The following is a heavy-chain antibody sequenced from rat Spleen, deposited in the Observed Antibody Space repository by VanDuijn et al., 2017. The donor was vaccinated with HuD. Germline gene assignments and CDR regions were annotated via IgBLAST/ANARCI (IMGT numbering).Heavy chain of an antibody. D-gene: IGHD1-2*01. V-gene: IGHV5-27*01. CDR2: ISPSGVST. J-gene: IGHJ2*01. CDR3: TREDYYSNYNDY. CDR1: GFTFSNYD. Sequence: EVQLVESGGGLVQPGRSLKLSCAASGFTFSNYDMAWVRQAPTKGLEWVASISPSGVSTFYPDSVKGRFTISRDNAKSTLYLQMNSLRSEDTATYYCTREDYYSNYNDYWGQGVMVTVSS.